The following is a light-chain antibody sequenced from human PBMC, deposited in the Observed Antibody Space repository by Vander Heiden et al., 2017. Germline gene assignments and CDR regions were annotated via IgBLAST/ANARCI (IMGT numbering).Light chain of an antibody. CDR1: QSIRND. V-gene: IGKV1-17*01. Sequence: DIQMTQCPSSLSASVGDRVTITCRASQSIRNDLGWYQQKPVKAPKRLIYAASSLQSGVPSRFSGSGSGTEFTLTISSLQPEDFATYYCRQHNSYQYTSGQGTKMELK. J-gene: IGKJ2*01. CDR3: RQHNSYQYT. CDR2: AAS.